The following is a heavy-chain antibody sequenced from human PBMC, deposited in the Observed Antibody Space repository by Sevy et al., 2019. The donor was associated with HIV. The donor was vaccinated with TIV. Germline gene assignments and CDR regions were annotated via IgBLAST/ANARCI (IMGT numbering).Heavy chain of an antibody. V-gene: IGHV1-2*02. D-gene: IGHD2-2*01. CDR2: INPNSGGT. Sequence: ASVKVSCKASGYTFTGYYMHWVRQAPGQGLEWMGWINPNSGGTNYAQKFQGRVTMTRDTSTSTAYMELSRLRSDDTDVYYCARGNEGYCSSTSCPNWFDPWGQGTLVTVSS. CDR1: GYTFTGYY. J-gene: IGHJ5*02. CDR3: ARGNEGYCSSTSCPNWFDP.